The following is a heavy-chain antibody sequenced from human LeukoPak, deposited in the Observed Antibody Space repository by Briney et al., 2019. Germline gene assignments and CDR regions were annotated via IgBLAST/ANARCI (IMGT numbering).Heavy chain of an antibody. Sequence: GGSLRLSCAASGFTFSSYAMRWVRQAPGKGLEWVSSISGSGGSTNYADSVKGRFTISRDNAKNSLYLQMNSLRAEDTAVYYCARGSRYYDSSGRYDYWGQGTLVTVSS. V-gene: IGHV3-23*01. CDR3: ARGSRYYDSSGRYDY. CDR1: GFTFSSYA. CDR2: ISGSGGST. J-gene: IGHJ4*02. D-gene: IGHD3-22*01.